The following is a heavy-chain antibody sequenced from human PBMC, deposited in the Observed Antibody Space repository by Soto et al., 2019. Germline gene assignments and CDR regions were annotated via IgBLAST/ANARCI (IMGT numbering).Heavy chain of an antibody. CDR2: INPSGGST. CDR1: GYTFTSYY. CDR3: ARVVRDSSSWPNLYYYYYYGMDV. Sequence: SVKVSCKASGYTFTSYYMHWVRQAPGQGLEWMGIINPSGGSTSYAQKFQGRVTMTRDTSTSTVYMELSSLRSEDTAVYYCARVVRDSSSWPNLYYYYYYGMDVWGQGTTVTVSS. J-gene: IGHJ6*02. D-gene: IGHD6-13*01. V-gene: IGHV1-46*01.